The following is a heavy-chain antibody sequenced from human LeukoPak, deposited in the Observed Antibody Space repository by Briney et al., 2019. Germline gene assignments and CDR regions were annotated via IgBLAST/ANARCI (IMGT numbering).Heavy chain of an antibody. CDR1: GGSISSSSYY. D-gene: IGHD2-15*01. V-gene: IGHV4-39*01. Sequence: SETLSLTCTVSGGSISSSSYYWGWIRQPPGKGLEWIGSIYYSGSTYYNPSLKSRFTISVDTSKNQFSLKLSSVTAADTAVYYCASYCSGGSCPFGYWGQGTLVTVSS. J-gene: IGHJ4*02. CDR2: IYYSGST. CDR3: ASYCSGGSCPFGY.